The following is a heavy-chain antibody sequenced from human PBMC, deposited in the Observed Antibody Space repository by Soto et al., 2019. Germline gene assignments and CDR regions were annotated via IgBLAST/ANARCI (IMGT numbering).Heavy chain of an antibody. D-gene: IGHD3-9*01. CDR2: IYPGDSDT. Sequence: PGESLKISCKGSGYSFTSYWIGWVRQMPGKGLEWMGIIYPGDSDTSYSPSFQGQVTISADKSISTAYLQWSSLKASDTAMYYCARQAKPYYDILTGLTENDYWGQGTLVTVSS. CDR3: ARQAKPYYDILTGLTENDY. V-gene: IGHV5-51*01. J-gene: IGHJ4*02. CDR1: GYSFTSYW.